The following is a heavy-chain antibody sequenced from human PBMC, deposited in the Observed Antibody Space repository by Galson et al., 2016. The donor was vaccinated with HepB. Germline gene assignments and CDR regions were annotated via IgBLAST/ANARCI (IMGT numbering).Heavy chain of an antibody. J-gene: IGHJ4*02. D-gene: IGHD6-13*01. V-gene: IGHV3-23*01. CDR1: GFTFSNFP. Sequence: SLRLSCAVSGFTFSNFPMSWVRQAPGKGLEWISAISGSGGTTYYADSVKGRFTISRDNSKDTLYLEMNSLRAGDTAIYYCAKDLTGGSSAWFFDYWGQGTLISVSS. CDR2: ISGSGGTT. CDR3: AKDLTGGSSAWFFDY.